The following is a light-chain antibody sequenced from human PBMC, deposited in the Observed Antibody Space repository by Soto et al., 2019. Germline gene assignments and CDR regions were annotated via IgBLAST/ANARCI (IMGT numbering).Light chain of an antibody. CDR1: QSVSSTY. CDR3: QQYGTSPRT. J-gene: IGKJ1*01. CDR2: DVS. Sequence: EIVLTQSPGTLSLSPGERATLSCRASQSVSSTYLAWYQQKPGQAPRLLIYDVSSRATGIPDRFSGSGSGTDFTLTIRGLEPEDFAVYYCQQYGTSPRTFGQGTKVEIK. V-gene: IGKV3-20*01.